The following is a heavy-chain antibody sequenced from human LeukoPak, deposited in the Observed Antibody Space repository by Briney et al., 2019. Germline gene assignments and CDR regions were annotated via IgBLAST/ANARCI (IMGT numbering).Heavy chain of an antibody. CDR2: ISNNDGST. V-gene: IGHV3-23*01. J-gene: IGHJ6*03. D-gene: IGHD3-10*01. CDR1: GFTLSSYW. Sequence: QTGGSLRLSCAASGFTLSSYWMSWVRQAPGKGLEWVSTISNNDGSTYYADSVKGRFTISRDNSKNTLYLQMNSLRAEDTAVYYCARDRLGYYGSGRSKNYYYYYMDVWGKGTTVTISS. CDR3: ARDRLGYYGSGRSKNYYYYYMDV.